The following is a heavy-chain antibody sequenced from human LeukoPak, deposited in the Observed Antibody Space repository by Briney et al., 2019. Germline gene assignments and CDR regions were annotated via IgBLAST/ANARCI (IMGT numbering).Heavy chain of an antibody. CDR1: GGSISSYY. CDR3: ASDSGSYWGVDY. J-gene: IGHJ4*02. D-gene: IGHD1-26*01. CDR2: INHSGST. V-gene: IGHV4-34*01. Sequence: PETLSLPCTVSGGSISSYYWSWIRQPPGKGLEWIGEINHSGSTNYNPSLKSRVTISVDTSKNQFSLKLSSVTAADTAVYYCASDSGSYWGVDYWGQGTLVTVSS.